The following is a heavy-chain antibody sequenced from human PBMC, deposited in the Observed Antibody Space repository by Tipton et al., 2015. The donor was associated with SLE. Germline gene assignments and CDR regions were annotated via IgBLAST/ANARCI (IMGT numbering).Heavy chain of an antibody. Sequence: TLSLTCAVYGGSFSGYYWSWIRQPPGKGLEWIGEINHSGSTNYNPSLKSRVTISVDTSKNQFSLKLSYGTAADTAVYYCARSSGCHVAFVIWGQGTMVTVSS. CDR3: ARSSGCHVAFVI. CDR2: INHSGST. V-gene: IGHV4-34*01. J-gene: IGHJ3*02. D-gene: IGHD6-19*01. CDR1: GGSFSGYY.